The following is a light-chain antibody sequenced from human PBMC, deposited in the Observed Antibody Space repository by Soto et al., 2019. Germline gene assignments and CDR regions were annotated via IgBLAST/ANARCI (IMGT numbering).Light chain of an antibody. CDR3: QQYNAHPYT. CDR1: QSIHSW. Sequence: DFQMTQSPSTLSASVGDRVTITCRASQSIHSWLAWYQQKPGTTPKLLIYRASTLQSGVPSRFAGSGSGTEFTRTINNLQPDDYASYFCQQYNAHPYTFGQGTKLEIK. CDR2: RAS. V-gene: IGKV1-5*03. J-gene: IGKJ2*01.